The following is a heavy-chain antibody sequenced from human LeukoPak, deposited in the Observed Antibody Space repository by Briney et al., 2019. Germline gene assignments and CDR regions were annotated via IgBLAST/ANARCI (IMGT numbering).Heavy chain of an antibody. CDR2: ISSSSTYT. D-gene: IGHD3-22*01. Sequence: GGSLRLSCAASGFTFSSYAMSWVRQAPGKGLEWVSYISSSSTYTYYADSVKGRFTISRDNAKSSLYLQMNSLRAEDTAVYYCARSKSYYDSSGFDSWGQGTLVTVSS. CDR1: GFTFSSYA. J-gene: IGHJ4*02. V-gene: IGHV3-21*01. CDR3: ARSKSYYDSSGFDS.